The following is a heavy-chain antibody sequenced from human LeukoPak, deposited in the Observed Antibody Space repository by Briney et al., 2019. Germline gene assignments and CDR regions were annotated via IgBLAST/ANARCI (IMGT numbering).Heavy chain of an antibody. V-gene: IGHV3-33*01. Sequence: GGSLRLSCAASGFSFSSYGMHWVRQAPGKGLEWVAAISSDGNNNYYADSVKGRFTISRDNSKNTLYLQMNSLGDEDTAVYFCARERGSGSYYAHFDYWGQGTLVTVSS. J-gene: IGHJ4*02. CDR2: ISSDGNNN. CDR3: ARERGSGSYYAHFDY. CDR1: GFSFSSYG. D-gene: IGHD3-10*01.